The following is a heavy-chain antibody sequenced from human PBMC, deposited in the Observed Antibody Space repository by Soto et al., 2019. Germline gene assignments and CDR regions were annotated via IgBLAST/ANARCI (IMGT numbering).Heavy chain of an antibody. Sequence: SGPTLVNPTQTLTLTCTFSGFSLSTSGMCVSWIRHPPGKALEWLALIDWDDDKYYSTSLKTTLTISKDTSKNQPVLTITNMDPVDTATYYCARGSSGYYYSESGRAFDIWGQGTMVTVS. D-gene: IGHD3-22*01. V-gene: IGHV2-70*01. CDR1: GFSLSTSGMC. J-gene: IGHJ3*02. CDR2: IDWDDDK. CDR3: ARGSSGYYYSESGRAFDI.